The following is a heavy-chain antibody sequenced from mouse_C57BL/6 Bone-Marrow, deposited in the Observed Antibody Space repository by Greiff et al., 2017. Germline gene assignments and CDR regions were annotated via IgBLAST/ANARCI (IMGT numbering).Heavy chain of an antibody. J-gene: IGHJ4*01. CDR2: ISSGSMTI. CDR1: GFTFSDYG. D-gene: IGHD1-2*01. V-gene: IGHV5-17*01. CDR3: ARGYSMDY. Sequence: EVKLVASGGGLVKPGGSLKLSCAASGFTFSDYGLHWVRQAPEKGLEWVAYISSGSMTIYYADTVNGRFTISRDNAKHTLFLQMTSLRSEDTAMYYCARGYSMDYWGQGNSVTVSS.